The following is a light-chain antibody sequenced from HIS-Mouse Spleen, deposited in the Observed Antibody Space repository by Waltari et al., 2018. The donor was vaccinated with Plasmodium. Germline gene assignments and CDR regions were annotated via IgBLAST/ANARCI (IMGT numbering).Light chain of an antibody. V-gene: IGKV3-11*01. CDR1: QSVSSY. Sequence: IVLTQSPATLSLSPGERPTLSCRASQSVSSYLAWYQKKPGQAPRILIYDASNRATGIPARFSGSGYATDFTLTISSLEPEDFAVYYCQQRSNWPRVLTFGGGTKVEIK. CDR2: DAS. J-gene: IGKJ4*02. CDR3: QQRSNWPRVLT.